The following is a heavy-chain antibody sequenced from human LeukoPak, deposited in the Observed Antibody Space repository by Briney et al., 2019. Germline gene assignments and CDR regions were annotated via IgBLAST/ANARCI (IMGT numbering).Heavy chain of an antibody. D-gene: IGHD2-2*01. CDR1: GYSISSGYY. V-gene: IGHV4-38-2*02. CDR3: ARDRKYCSSTSCYSSLDV. J-gene: IGHJ6*04. Sequence: SETLSLTCTVSGYSISSGYYWGWIRQPPGKGLEWIGSIYYSGSTYHNPSLKSRVTISVDTSKYQFSLKLSSVTAADTAVYYCARDRKYCSSTSCYSSLDVWGKGTTVTVSS. CDR2: IYYSGST.